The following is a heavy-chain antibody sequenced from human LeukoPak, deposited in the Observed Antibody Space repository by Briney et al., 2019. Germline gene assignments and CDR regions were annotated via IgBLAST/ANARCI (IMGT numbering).Heavy chain of an antibody. V-gene: IGHV4-4*07. CDR1: GGSISSYY. Sequence: SETLSLTCTVSGGSISSYYWSWIRQPAGKGLEWIGRIYTSGSTNYNPSLKSRVTMSVDTSKNQFSLKLTSVTAADTAVYCCARDFFCSTPNCFNNWFDPRGQGTLVTVSS. D-gene: IGHD2-2*01. CDR2: IYTSGST. J-gene: IGHJ5*02. CDR3: ARDFFCSTPNCFNNWFDP.